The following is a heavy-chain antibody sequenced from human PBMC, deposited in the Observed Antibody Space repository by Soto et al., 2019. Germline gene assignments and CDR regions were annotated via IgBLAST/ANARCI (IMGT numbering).Heavy chain of an antibody. J-gene: IGHJ6*02. V-gene: IGHV1-69*13. CDR3: AREDYYGSGSARYYYGMDV. CDR1: GGTFSSYA. Sequence: ASVKVSCKASGGTFSSYAISWVRQAPGQGLEWMGGIIPIFGTANYAQKFQGRVTITADESTSTAYMELSSLRPEDTAVYYCAREDYYGSGSARYYYGMDVWGQGATVTVSS. CDR2: IIPIFGTA. D-gene: IGHD3-10*01.